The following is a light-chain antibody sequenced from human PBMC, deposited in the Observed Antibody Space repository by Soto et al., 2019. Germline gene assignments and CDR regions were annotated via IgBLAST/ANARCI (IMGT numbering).Light chain of an antibody. CDR1: QIITNNL. J-gene: IGKJ1*01. CDR2: GAS. CDR3: HQYGGSMET. Sequence: EILLTQSPATLSLSPVERATLSFRASQIITNNLLAWYQYKPGQAPRLLIYGASTRASGIPDRFSGSGSGTDFTFTIDRLEPEDFALYFCHQYGGSMETFGQGTKVDIK. V-gene: IGKV3-20*01.